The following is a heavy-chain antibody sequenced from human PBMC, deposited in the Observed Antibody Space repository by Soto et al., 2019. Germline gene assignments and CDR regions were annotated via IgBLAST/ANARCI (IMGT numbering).Heavy chain of an antibody. CDR2: IIPIFGTA. D-gene: IGHD2-15*01. Sequence: QVQLGKSGAEVKKPGSSVKVSCKAPGGTFSSYAISWVRQAPGQGLEWMGGIIPIFGTAKYAQKFQGRVTITADESTSTGYMELSSLRSEDTAVYYCARSQGGSSSLDIYYYYYYGMDVWGQGTTVTVSS. V-gene: IGHV1-69*01. CDR1: GGTFSSYA. J-gene: IGHJ6*02. CDR3: ARSQGGSSSLDIYYYYYYGMDV.